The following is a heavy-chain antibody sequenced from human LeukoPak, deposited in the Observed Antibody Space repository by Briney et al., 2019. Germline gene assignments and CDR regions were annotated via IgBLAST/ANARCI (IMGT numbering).Heavy chain of an antibody. CDR1: GFTFSSHG. CDR3: ARDLYRIVVVPHYFDY. V-gene: IGHV3-48*04. Sequence: GGSLRLSCAASGFTFSSHGMNWVRQTPGKGLEWVSYISKTSNTRDYADSVKGRFTISRDNAKNSLYLQMNSLRAEDTAVYYCARDLYRIVVVPHYFDYWGQGTLVTVSS. J-gene: IGHJ4*02. D-gene: IGHD3-22*01. CDR2: ISKTSNTR.